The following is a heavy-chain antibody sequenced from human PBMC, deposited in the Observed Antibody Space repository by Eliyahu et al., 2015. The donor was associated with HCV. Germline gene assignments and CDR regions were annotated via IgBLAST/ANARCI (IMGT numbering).Heavy chain of an antibody. CDR3: ARLDDSSGWPYYFDY. D-gene: IGHD6-19*01. J-gene: IGHJ4*02. Sequence: QLQLQESGPGLVKPSETLSLTCTVSXXSISSXSYYWGWIRQPPGKGLEWIGSIYYSGSTYYNPSLKSRVTISVDTSKNQFSLKLSSVTAADTAVYYCARLDDSSGWPYYFDYWGQGTLVTVSS. V-gene: IGHV4-39*01. CDR2: IYYSGST. CDR1: XXSISSXSYY.